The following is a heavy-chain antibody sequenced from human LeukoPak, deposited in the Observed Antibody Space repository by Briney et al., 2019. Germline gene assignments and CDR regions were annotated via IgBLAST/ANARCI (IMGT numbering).Heavy chain of an antibody. Sequence: SETLSLTCVVSGDSISTPHWWSWVRQPPGKGLGWIGEIFHSGRVNYIPSLQSRVTISLDKSKNQISLEVNSVTAADTAVYYCARLNADYGYYGPHDAFDIWGQGTLVAVSS. CDR2: IFHSGRV. J-gene: IGHJ3*02. D-gene: IGHD4-17*01. CDR3: ARLNADYGYYGPHDAFDI. V-gene: IGHV4/OR15-8*01. CDR1: GDSISTPHW.